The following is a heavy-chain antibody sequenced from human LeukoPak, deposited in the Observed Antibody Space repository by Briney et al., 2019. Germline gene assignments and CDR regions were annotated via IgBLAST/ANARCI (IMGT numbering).Heavy chain of an antibody. CDR2: IYSSGNT. V-gene: IGHV4-59*01. Sequence: SETLSLTCTVSGGSINSYYWSWIRQPPGEGLEWIGYIYSSGNTNYNPSLRSRVIISVDTSKNQFSLKLSSVTAADTAVYYCASPGLHDAFDVWGLGTMVTVSS. CDR3: ASPGLHDAFDV. J-gene: IGHJ3*01. D-gene: IGHD4-11*01. CDR1: GGSINSYY.